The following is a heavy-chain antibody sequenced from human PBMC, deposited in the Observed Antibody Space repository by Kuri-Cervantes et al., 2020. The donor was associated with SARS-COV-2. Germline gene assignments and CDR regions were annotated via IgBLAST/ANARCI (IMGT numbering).Heavy chain of an antibody. CDR1: GGSISSHY. V-gene: IGHV4-59*11. Sequence: SETLSLTCTVSGGSISSHYWSWIRQPPGKGLEWIGYIYYSGSTNYNPSLKSRVTISVDTSKNQFSLKLSSVTAADTAVYYCARIGYGGSYFGFDYWGQGTLVTVSS. CDR2: IYYSGST. CDR3: ARIGYGGSYFGFDY. J-gene: IGHJ4*02. D-gene: IGHD1-26*01.